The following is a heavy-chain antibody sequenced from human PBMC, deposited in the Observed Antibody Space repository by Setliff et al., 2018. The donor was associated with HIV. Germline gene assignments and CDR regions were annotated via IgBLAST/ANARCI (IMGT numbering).Heavy chain of an antibody. V-gene: IGHV4-34*01. J-gene: IGHJ5*01. D-gene: IGHD2-15*01. CDR3: ARGFEGYCSGASCHWFDS. CDR2: ISHSGRT. CDR1: GGSLTDYD. Sequence: SETLSLTCAVYGGSLTDYDWTWIRQTPAKGLECIGEISHSGRTNYNPSLKTRLIISRDTSKNQFSLRLISATVADTAIYYCARGFEGYCSGASCHWFDSWGQGTQVTVSS.